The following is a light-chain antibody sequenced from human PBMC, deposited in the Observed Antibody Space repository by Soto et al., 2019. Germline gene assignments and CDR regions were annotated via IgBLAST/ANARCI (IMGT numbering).Light chain of an antibody. CDR3: QQYCSSPPYT. V-gene: IGKV3-20*01. Sequence: EVVLTQSPGTLSLSPGERATLSCRASQSVSNNYFACYQQKPGQATRLLIFASSDRATGIPVTSSGSGSDTNYFLTTSSMVHEDFAVYYCQQYCSSPPYTFGQGTKLEIK. CDR1: QSVSNNY. J-gene: IGKJ2*01. CDR2: ASS.